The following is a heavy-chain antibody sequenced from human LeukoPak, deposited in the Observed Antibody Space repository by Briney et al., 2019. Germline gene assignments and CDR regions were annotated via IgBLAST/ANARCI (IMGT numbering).Heavy chain of an antibody. D-gene: IGHD3-10*01. CDR3: AFLVRGVIPFDY. CDR2: IYYDGRNE. CDR1: GFKFRNYG. J-gene: IGHJ4*02. V-gene: IGHV3-30*02. Sequence: GGSLRLSCAASGFKFRNYGMHWVRQAPGKGLEWVAVIYYDGRNEYYTDSVKGRFTISRDNSKNTLSLQMNSLTAEDTAVYYCAFLVRGVIPFDYWGQGTLVTVSS.